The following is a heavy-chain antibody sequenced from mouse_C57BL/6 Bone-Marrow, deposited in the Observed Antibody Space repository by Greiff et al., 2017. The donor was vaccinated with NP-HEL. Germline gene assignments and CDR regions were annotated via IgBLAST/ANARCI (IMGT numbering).Heavy chain of an antibody. V-gene: IGHV14-4*01. D-gene: IGHD1-1*01. J-gene: IGHJ1*03. Sequence: VQLQQSGAELVRPGASVKLSCTASGFNIKDDYMHWVKQRPEQGLEWIGWIDPENGDTEYASKFQGKATITADTSSNTAYLQLSSLTSEDTAVYYCTTPITTVVATRHFDVWGTGTTVTVSS. CDR3: TTPITTVVATRHFDV. CDR2: IDPENGDT. CDR1: GFNIKDDY.